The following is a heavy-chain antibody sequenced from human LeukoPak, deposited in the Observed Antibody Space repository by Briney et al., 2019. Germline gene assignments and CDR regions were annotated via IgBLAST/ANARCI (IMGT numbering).Heavy chain of an antibody. D-gene: IGHD3-22*01. CDR3: ARVWGGTYYYDSSGYYQHFDY. V-gene: IGHV4-61*01. CDR2: IYYSGST. Sequence: SETLSLTCTVSGGSVSSGSYYWSWIRQPPGTGLEWIGYIYYSGSTNYNPSLKSRVTISVDTSKNQFSLKLSSVTAADTAVYYCARVWGGTYYYDSSGYYQHFDYWGQGTLVTVSS. J-gene: IGHJ4*02. CDR1: GGSVSSGSYY.